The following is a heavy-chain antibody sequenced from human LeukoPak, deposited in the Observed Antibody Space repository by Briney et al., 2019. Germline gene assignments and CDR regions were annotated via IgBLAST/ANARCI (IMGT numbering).Heavy chain of an antibody. V-gene: IGHV4-34*01. J-gene: IGHJ4*02. CDR3: ARARWYSSSWYGTYYFDY. D-gene: IGHD6-13*01. CDR1: GGSFSGYY. CDR2: INHSGST. Sequence: SETLSLTCAVYGGSFSGYYWNWIRQPPGKGLEWIGEINHSGSTNYSPSLKSRVAISLDTSKNQFSLKLSSVTAADTAMYYCARARWYSSSWYGTYYFDYWGQGTLVTVSS.